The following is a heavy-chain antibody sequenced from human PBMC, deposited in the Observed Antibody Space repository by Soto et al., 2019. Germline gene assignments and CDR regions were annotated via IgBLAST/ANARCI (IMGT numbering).Heavy chain of an antibody. D-gene: IGHD5-12*01. Sequence: GASVKVSCKASGYTFTSYGISWVRQAPGQGLEWMGWISAYNGNTSYAQKLQGRVTMTTDTSTSTAYMELSSLRSEDTALYYCARDMGGSPDYWGQGPLVTVSS. CDR3: ARDMGGSPDY. V-gene: IGHV1-18*01. J-gene: IGHJ4*02. CDR2: ISAYNGNT. CDR1: GYTFTSYG.